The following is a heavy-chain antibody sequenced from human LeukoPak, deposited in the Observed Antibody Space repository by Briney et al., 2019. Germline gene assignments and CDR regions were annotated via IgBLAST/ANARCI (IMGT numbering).Heavy chain of an antibody. CDR3: ARVTPLAYCGGDCYVFDY. CDR2: MNPNSGNT. V-gene: IGHV1-8*01. J-gene: IGHJ4*02. Sequence: VASMKVSCKASGYTFTSYDINWVRQATGQGLEWMGWMNPNSGNTGYAQKFQGRVTMTRNTSISTAYMELSSLRSEDTAVYYCARVTPLAYCGGDCYVFDYWGQGTPVTVSS. D-gene: IGHD2-21*01. CDR1: GYTFTSYD.